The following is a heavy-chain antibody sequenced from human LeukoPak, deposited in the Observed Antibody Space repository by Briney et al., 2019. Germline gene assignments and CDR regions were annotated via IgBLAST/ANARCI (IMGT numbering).Heavy chain of an antibody. CDR3: ARNQVLPFDVFNL. V-gene: IGHV4-59*08. Sequence: SETLSLTCTVSGGPMSNYYWSWIRQPPGKGLEWIGYIYFSGNTDYNPSLKSRVTISIDTSKKQFYLKLSSATAADTAVYYCARNQVLPFDVFNLWGQGTMVTVSS. CDR2: IYFSGNT. D-gene: IGHD2-2*01. J-gene: IGHJ3*01. CDR1: GGPMSNYY.